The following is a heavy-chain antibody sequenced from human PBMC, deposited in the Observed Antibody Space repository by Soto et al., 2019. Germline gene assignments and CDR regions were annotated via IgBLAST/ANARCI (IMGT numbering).Heavy chain of an antibody. CDR1: GGSISSYY. Sequence: SETLSLTCTVSGGSISSYYWSWIRQPPGRGLEWIGYVFFSGSTNYNPSLKSRVTISVDTSKNQFSLRLISVTAADTAKYFCAREGNLGRGLHPIDFWGRGTLVPVSS. D-gene: IGHD5-12*01. V-gene: IGHV4-59*01. CDR2: VFFSGST. CDR3: AREGNLGRGLHPIDF. J-gene: IGHJ4*02.